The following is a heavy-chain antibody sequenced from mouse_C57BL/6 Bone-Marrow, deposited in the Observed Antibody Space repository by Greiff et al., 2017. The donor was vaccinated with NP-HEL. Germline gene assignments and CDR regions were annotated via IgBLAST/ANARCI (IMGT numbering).Heavy chain of an antibody. D-gene: IGHD4-1*01. J-gene: IGHJ4*01. Sequence: EVMLVESGGGLVQPKGSLKLSCAASGFTFNTYAMHWVRQAPGKGLEWVARIRSKSSNYATYYADSVKDRFTISRDDSQSMLYLQMNNLKTEDTAMYYCVRDQGLGRGPYAMDYWGQGTSVTVSS. CDR3: VRDQGLGRGPYAMDY. V-gene: IGHV10-3*01. CDR1: GFTFNTYA. CDR2: IRSKSSNYAT.